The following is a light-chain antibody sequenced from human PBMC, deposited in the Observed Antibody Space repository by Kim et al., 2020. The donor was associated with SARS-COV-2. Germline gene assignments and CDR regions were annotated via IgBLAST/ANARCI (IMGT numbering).Light chain of an antibody. CDR1: QSVGSN. CDR3: QQYKNWPLT. Sequence: VSPGERATLSCRASQSVGSNLAWYQHKSGQAPKVLMYGASIRATGIPARFSGSGSGTEFTLTVSSLQSEDFAVYYCQQYKNWPLTFGGGTKVDIK. V-gene: IGKV3-15*01. CDR2: GAS. J-gene: IGKJ4*01.